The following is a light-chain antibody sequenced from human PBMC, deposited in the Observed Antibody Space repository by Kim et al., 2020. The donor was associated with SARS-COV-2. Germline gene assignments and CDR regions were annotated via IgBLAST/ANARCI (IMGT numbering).Light chain of an antibody. CDR1: QSISSS. Sequence: EIVLTQSPATLSLSPGERATLSCRASQSISSSLAWYQHKPGQPPRLLIYDASGRATGLPARFSGSGSGTDFTLTISSLEPEDFAVYYCKHRGKWPLSFGGGTKVDIK. J-gene: IGKJ4*01. CDR2: DAS. CDR3: KHRGKWPLS. V-gene: IGKV3-11*01.